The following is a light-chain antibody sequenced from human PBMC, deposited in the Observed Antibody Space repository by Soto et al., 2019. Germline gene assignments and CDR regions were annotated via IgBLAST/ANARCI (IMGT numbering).Light chain of an antibody. CDR3: LLYYGGAV. CDR2: SIN. CDR1: TGAVTSDNH. Sequence: VVTQEPSLTVSPGGTVTLTCASSTGAVTSDNHPNWFQQKPGHPPRTLIYSINKKHSWTPARFSGSLLGGKAALTLSGVQPEDEADYYCLLYYGGAVFGGGTKLTVL. V-gene: IGLV7-43*01. J-gene: IGLJ2*01.